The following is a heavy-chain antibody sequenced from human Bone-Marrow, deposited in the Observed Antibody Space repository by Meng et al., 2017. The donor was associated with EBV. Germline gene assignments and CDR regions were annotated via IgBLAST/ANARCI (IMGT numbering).Heavy chain of an antibody. J-gene: IGHJ4*02. V-gene: IGHV3-30*03. CDR3: ASGATSGDFDH. CDR2: ISYDGDNQ. CDR1: GFAFSTYT. D-gene: IGHD1-26*01. Sequence: QVQLVQSGXGAVQPXRSLRLSCAASGFAFSTYTMHWVRHSTGKGLEWVSVISYDGDNQNYADSVKGRFTVSRDNSRNTLYLQMSSLRAEDTAVYYCASGATSGDFDHWGQGTLGTVSS.